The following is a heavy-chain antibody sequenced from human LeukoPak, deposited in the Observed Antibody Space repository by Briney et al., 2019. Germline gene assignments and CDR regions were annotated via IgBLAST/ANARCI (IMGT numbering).Heavy chain of an antibody. CDR1: GFTFSSYS. Sequence: GGSLRLSCACSGFTFSSYSMNWVRQAPGKGLEWVSYISSSTSYIYNADSVKGRFTISRDNAKNSLYLQMNSLRAEDTAVYYCASGQVAARPNYFDSSGQGTLVTVSS. CDR2: ISSSTSYI. CDR3: ASGQVAARPNYFDS. J-gene: IGHJ4*02. D-gene: IGHD6-6*01. V-gene: IGHV3-21*01.